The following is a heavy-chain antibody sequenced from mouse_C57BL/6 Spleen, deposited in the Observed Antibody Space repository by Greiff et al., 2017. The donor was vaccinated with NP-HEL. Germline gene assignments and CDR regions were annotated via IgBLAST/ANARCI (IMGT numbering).Heavy chain of an antibody. Sequence: QVQLQQPGAELVKPGASVKMSCKASGYTFTSYWITWVKQRPGQGLEWIGDIYPGSGSTNYNEKFKSKATLTVDTSSSTAYMQLSSLTSEDSAVYYWARRGLNWEDFDYWGQGTTLTVSS. CDR1: GYTFTSYW. J-gene: IGHJ2*01. D-gene: IGHD4-1*01. V-gene: IGHV1-55*01. CDR3: ARRGLNWEDFDY. CDR2: IYPGSGST.